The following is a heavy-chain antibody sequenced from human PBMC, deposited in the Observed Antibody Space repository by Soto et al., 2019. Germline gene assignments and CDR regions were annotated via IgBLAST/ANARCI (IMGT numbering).Heavy chain of an antibody. V-gene: IGHV2-70*11. CDR1: GFSLSTSGMC. D-gene: IGHD2-2*01. J-gene: IGHJ4*02. CDR2: IDWDDDK. Sequence: SGPTLVNPTQTLTPTCTFSGFSLSTSGMCVSWIRQPPGKALEWLARIDWDDDKYYSTSLKTRLNISKDTSKNQVVLKMTNMDPVDTSTFYCARMNPGCSSTSCYVRYWGQGTLVTVSS. CDR3: ARMNPGCSSTSCYVRY.